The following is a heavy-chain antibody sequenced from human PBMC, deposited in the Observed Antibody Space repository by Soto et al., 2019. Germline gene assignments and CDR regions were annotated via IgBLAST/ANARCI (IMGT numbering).Heavy chain of an antibody. CDR1: GFSLTTGGLG. V-gene: IGHV2-5*01. CDR3: XHRRVHSGMWFDP. Sequence: QITLKESGPTLVKPTQTLTLTCTFSGFSLTTGGLGVAWLRQPPGMALEWLADIYWNTERNYSPTLSDRATXXXXXXXXXXXXXXXXXXXXXXXXXXXXHRRVHSGMWFDPWGQGILVTVSS. J-gene: IGHJ5*02. CDR2: IYWNTER. D-gene: IGHD3-10*01.